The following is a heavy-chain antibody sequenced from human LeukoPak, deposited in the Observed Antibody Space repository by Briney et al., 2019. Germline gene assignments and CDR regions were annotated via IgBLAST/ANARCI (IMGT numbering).Heavy chain of an antibody. J-gene: IGHJ4*02. CDR1: AFTFSTYA. D-gene: IGHD3-16*01. Sequence: GGSLRLSCAASAFTFSTYAMSWVRQAPGKGLQWVSTISGGVLSTYYADSVKGRFTISRDNSKNTLYLQMKSLRADDTALYYCARGEPATPASLDYWGQGTLVTVSS. CDR2: ISGGVLST. V-gene: IGHV3-23*01. CDR3: ARGEPATPASLDY.